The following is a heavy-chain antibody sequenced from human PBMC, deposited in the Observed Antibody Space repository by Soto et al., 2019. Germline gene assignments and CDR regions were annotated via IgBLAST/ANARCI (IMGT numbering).Heavy chain of an antibody. CDR3: ARGTTSPSSYYSAMDV. V-gene: IGHV5-10-1*01. CDR2: IDPTDSYT. J-gene: IGHJ6*02. D-gene: IGHD4-4*01. Sequence: PGESLKISGKGSGYSFTSYWISWVRQMTGKGLEWMGRIDPTDSYTNYSPSFQGHVTISSDKSISTAYLQWSSLKASDTAMYYCARGTTSPSSYYSAMDVWGQGTTVTVAS. CDR1: GYSFTSYW.